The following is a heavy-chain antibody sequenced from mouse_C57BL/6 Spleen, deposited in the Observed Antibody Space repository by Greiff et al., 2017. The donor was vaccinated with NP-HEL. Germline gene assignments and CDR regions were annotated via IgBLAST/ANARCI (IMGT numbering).Heavy chain of an antibody. V-gene: IGHV1-52*01. J-gene: IGHJ1*03. D-gene: IGHD1-1*01. CDR3: GREHGRRCWYFGG. CDR1: GYTFTSYW. Sequence: QVQLQQPGAELVRPGSSVKLSCKASGYTFTSYWMHWVKQRPIQGLEWIGNIYPSDSETHYNQKFKDKATLTVDKSSSTAYMQLSSLTSEDSAVYYCGREHGRRCWYFGGWGTGTTGTVSS. CDR2: IYPSDSET.